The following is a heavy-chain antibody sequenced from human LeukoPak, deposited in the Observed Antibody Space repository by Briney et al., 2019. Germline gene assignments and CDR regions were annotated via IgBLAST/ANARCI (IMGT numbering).Heavy chain of an antibody. CDR1: GYTFTGYY. J-gene: IGHJ4*02. Sequence: ASVKVSCKASGYTFTGYYMHWVRQAPGQGLEWMGWINPNSGGTNYAQKFQGRVTMTRDTSISTAYMELSRLRSDDTAVYYCARDTSSSSSRGYFDYWAREPWSPSPQ. V-gene: IGHV1-2*02. D-gene: IGHD6-6*01. CDR3: ARDTSSSSSRGYFDY. CDR2: INPNSGGT.